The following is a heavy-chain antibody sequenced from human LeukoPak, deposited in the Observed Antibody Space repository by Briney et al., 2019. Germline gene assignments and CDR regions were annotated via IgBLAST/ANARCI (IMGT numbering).Heavy chain of an antibody. CDR2: IYHSGST. J-gene: IGHJ1*01. CDR1: GGSTSSGGYS. CDR3: ARGERDILTGYYSWYFQH. D-gene: IGHD3-9*01. Sequence: SETLSLTCAVSGGSTSSGGYSWNWIRQPPGKGLEWIGYIYHSGSTYYNPSLKSRVTISVDRSKNQFSLKLSSVTAADTAVYYCARGERDILTGYYSWYFQHWGQGTLVTVSS. V-gene: IGHV4-30-2*01.